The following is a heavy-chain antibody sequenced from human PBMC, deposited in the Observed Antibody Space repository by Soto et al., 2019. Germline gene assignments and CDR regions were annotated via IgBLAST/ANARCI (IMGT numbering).Heavy chain of an antibody. CDR2: IWNDGGNK. Sequence: PGGSLRPSCAASGFTFSTFGMHWIRQAPGKGLEWVAVIWNDGGNKYYADSVKGRFTISRDNSKNTLDLQMNSLRSDDTAVYYCARDRGYYYDSSGGDAFDIWGQGTMVTVSS. CDR1: GFTFSTFG. CDR3: ARDRGYYYDSSGGDAFDI. J-gene: IGHJ3*02. D-gene: IGHD3-22*01. V-gene: IGHV3-33*01.